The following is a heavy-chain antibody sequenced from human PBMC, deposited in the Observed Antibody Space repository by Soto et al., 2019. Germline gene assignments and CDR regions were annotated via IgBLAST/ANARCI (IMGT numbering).Heavy chain of an antibody. Sequence: PSETLSLTCTVSGGSISSYYWSWIRQPPGKGLEWIGYIYYSGSTNYNPSLKSRVTISVDTSKNQFSLKLSSVTAADTAVYYCARGRYDYGDYVYWGQGTLVTVSS. D-gene: IGHD4-17*01. CDR2: IYYSGST. CDR1: GGSISSYY. J-gene: IGHJ4*02. V-gene: IGHV4-59*01. CDR3: ARGRYDYGDYVY.